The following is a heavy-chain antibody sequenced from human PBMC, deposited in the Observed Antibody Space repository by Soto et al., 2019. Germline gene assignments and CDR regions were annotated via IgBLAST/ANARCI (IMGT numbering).Heavy chain of an antibody. V-gene: IGHV3-21*01. J-gene: IGHJ5*02. D-gene: IGHD6-13*01. Sequence: VGSLRLSCAASGFTFRSFTKNWVRQAPGKGLEWVSTISSNSAYIYYTDALRGRFTISRDNAKNSLHLQMNSLRAEDTAVYYCTRDASRDSSARGWFDPWGPGTLVTVSS. CDR1: GFTFRSFT. CDR3: TRDASRDSSARGWFDP. CDR2: ISSNSAYI.